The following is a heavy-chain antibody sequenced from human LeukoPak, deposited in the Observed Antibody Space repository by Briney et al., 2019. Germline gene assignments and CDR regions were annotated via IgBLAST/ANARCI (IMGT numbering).Heavy chain of an antibody. V-gene: IGHV4-59*01. Sequence: SETLSLTCTVSGGSISSYYWSWIRQPPGQGLDWIGYIYDSGSTNYNPSLKSGVTISVETSKNQFSLKLSSVTAAETAVYYCARVYYDILTGYPNDAFDIWGQGTMVTVSS. CDR3: ARVYYDILTGYPNDAFDI. CDR1: GGSISSYY. CDR2: IYDSGST. D-gene: IGHD3-9*01. J-gene: IGHJ3*02.